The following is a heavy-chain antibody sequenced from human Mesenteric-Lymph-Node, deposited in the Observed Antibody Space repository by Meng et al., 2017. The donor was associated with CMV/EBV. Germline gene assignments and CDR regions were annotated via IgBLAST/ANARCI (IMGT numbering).Heavy chain of an antibody. CDR2: ISYDGSNK. CDR1: GFTFSSYA. D-gene: IGHD2-15*01. CDR3: ARGQRYRDYCSGGYCPGDY. Sequence: GESLKISCAASGFTFSSYAMHWVRQAPGKGLEWVAVISYDGSNKYYADSVKGRFTISRDNSKNTLYLQMNSLRAEDTAVYYCARGQRYRDYCSGGYCPGDYWGQGTLVTVSS. J-gene: IGHJ4*02. V-gene: IGHV3-30-3*01.